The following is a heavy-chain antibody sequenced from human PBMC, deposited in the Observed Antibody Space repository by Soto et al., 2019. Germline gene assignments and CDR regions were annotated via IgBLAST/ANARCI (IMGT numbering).Heavy chain of an antibody. CDR2: ISYDGSNK. CDR1: GFTFSSYG. Sequence: GGSLRLSCAASGFTFSSYGMHWARQAPGKGLKWVAVISYDGSNKYYADSVKGRFTISRDNSKNTLYLQMNSLRAEDTAVYFCAKVGPLWFGESSYGMDVWGQGTTVTVSS. J-gene: IGHJ6*02. CDR3: AKVGPLWFGESSYGMDV. D-gene: IGHD3-10*01. V-gene: IGHV3-30*18.